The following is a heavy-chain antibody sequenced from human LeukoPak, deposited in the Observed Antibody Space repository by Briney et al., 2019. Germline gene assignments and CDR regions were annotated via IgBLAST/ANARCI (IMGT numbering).Heavy chain of an antibody. V-gene: IGHV3-23*01. CDR2: ISGSGDTT. D-gene: IGHD6-13*01. CDR3: ASGESYSSSWYRGGYDY. J-gene: IGHJ4*02. Sequence: PGGSLRLSCAASGFTFSSYAMSWVRQAPGKGLEWVSVISGSGDTTYYTDSVKGRFTIFRDNSKNTLYLQMNSLRAEDTAVYYCASGESYSSSWYRGGYDYWGQGTLVTVSS. CDR1: GFTFSSYA.